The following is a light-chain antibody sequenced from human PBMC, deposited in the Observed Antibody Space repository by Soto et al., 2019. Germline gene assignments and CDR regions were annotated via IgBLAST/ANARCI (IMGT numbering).Light chain of an antibody. J-gene: IGKJ4*01. V-gene: IGKV3-15*01. Sequence: EIVLTHSPATLSVSTGEGATLSCRASQRVSSNLAWYQQKPGQAPRLLIYGASTRATGIPARFSGSGSGTEFTLTISSLQSEDSAVYYCQQYKNWLALTFGGGTKVDIK. CDR3: QQYKNWLALT. CDR1: QRVSSN. CDR2: GAS.